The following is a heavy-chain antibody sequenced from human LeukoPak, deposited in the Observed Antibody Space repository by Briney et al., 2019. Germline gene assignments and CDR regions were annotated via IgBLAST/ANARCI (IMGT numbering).Heavy chain of an antibody. CDR3: VRGPYGASISKWFDP. V-gene: IGHV4-34*01. CDR1: GGSFSVYD. J-gene: IGHJ5*02. D-gene: IGHD4/OR15-4a*01. CDR2: INHSGST. Sequence: PSETLSLTCAVYGGSFSVYDWSWIRQPPGKGLEWIGEINHSGSTNYKPSLKSRVTLSVDTSKNQFSLQLRSVTTADTAVYYCVRGPYGASISKWFDPWGQGTQVIVSP.